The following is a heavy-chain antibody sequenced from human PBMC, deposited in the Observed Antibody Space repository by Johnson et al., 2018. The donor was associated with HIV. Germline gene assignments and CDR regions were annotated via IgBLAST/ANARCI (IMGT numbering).Heavy chain of an antibody. CDR2: ISYDGSYK. CDR3: ARDRTYSGYGKIAFDI. J-gene: IGHJ3*02. D-gene: IGHD5-12*01. Sequence: MQLVESGGGVVQPGRSLRLSCAASGFTFSNYAMHWVRQAPGKGLEWLSVISYDGSYKYYADSVKGRFTLSRDNSKNTLDLQMNSLRAEDTAVYYCARDRTYSGYGKIAFDIWGQGTMVTVSS. V-gene: IGHV3-30*04. CDR1: GFTFSNYA.